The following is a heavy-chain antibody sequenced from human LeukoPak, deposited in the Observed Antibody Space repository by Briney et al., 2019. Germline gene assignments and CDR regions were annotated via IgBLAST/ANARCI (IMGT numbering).Heavy chain of an antibody. CDR3: ARPWHDFWSPLGY. J-gene: IGHJ4*02. CDR1: GCSFTSYW. CDR2: IYPGDSDT. V-gene: IGHV5-51*01. Sequence: GGSLKISSKGSGCSFTSYWIGWGRRMPGKGREWMGIIYPGDSDTRYSPSFQGQVTISAGKSISTAYLQWSSLKASDTAMYYCARPWHDFWSPLGYWGQGTLVTVSS. D-gene: IGHD3-3*01.